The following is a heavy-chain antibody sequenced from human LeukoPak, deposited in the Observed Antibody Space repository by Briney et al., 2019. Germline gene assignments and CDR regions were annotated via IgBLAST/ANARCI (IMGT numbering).Heavy chain of an antibody. CDR1: GFTFSNSA. CDR3: VKSAGKDGYRDSFDM. D-gene: IGHD5-24*01. CDR2: IANSGDNT. Sequence: GGSLRLSCAASGFTFSNSALNWVRQAPGKGLEWVSTIANSGDNTYYADSVKGRFTISRDNFRSTLYLQMNSLRAEDTAVYYCVKSAGKDGYRDSFDMWGQGTVVTVSS. V-gene: IGHV3-23*01. J-gene: IGHJ3*02.